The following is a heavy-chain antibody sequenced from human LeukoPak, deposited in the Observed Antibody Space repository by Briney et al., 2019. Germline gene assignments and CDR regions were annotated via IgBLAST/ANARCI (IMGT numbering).Heavy chain of an antibody. CDR1: GGSFSGYY. J-gene: IGHJ4*02. V-gene: IGHV4-59*10. CDR3: ARSAKGIAVAGREFDY. D-gene: IGHD6-19*01. CDR2: IYTSGST. Sequence: PSETLSLTCAVYGGSFSGYYWSWIRQPPGKGLEWIGRIYTSGSTNYNPSLKSRVTMSVDTSKNQFSLKLSSVTAADTAVYYCARSAKGIAVAGREFDYWGQGTLVTVSS.